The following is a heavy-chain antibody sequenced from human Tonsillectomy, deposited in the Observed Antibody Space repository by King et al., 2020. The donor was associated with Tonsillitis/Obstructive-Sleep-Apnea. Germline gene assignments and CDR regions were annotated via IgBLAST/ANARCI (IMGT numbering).Heavy chain of an antibody. CDR1: GGSFSGYY. Sequence: VQLQQWGAGLLKPSETLSLTCAVYGGSFSGYYWSWIRQPPGKGLEWIGEINHSGSTNYNPSLKSRVTISVDTSKNQFSLKLGSLTAADTAVYYCARVVQQLVYSSGWYDYWGQGTLVTVSS. D-gene: IGHD6-19*01. J-gene: IGHJ4*02. CDR3: ARVVQQLVYSSGWYDY. V-gene: IGHV4-34*01. CDR2: INHSGST.